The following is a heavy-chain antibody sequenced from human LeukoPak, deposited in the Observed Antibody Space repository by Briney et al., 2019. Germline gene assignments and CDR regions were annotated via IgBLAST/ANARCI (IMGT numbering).Heavy chain of an antibody. CDR1: GGSISSGSYY. D-gene: IGHD1-26*01. J-gene: IGHJ4*02. Sequence: SQTLSLTCTVSGGSISSGSYYWSWIRQPAGKGLEWIGRIYTSGSTNYNPPLKSRVTISVDTSKNQFSLKLSSVTAADTAVYYCASSMIQGGYFDYWGQGTLVTVSS. CDR2: IYTSGST. CDR3: ASSMIQGGYFDY. V-gene: IGHV4-61*02.